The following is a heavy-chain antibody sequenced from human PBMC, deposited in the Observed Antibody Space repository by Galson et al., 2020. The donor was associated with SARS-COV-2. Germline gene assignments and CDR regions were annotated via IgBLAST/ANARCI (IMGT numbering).Heavy chain of an antibody. CDR3: AASAAAGTFNWFDP. Sequence: ASVKVSCKVSGYTLTELSMHWVRQAPGKGLEWLGGFDPAEGETIYAPKFQGRVTMTEDTSTDTAYMELSSLRSEDTAVYYCAASAAAGTFNWFDPWGQGTLVTVSS. J-gene: IGHJ5*02. CDR2: FDPAEGET. CDR1: GYTLTELS. D-gene: IGHD6-13*01. V-gene: IGHV1-24*01.